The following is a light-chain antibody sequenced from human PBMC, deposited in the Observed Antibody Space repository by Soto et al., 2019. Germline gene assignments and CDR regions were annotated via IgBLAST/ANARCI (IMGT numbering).Light chain of an antibody. Sequence: DIQLTQSPSFLSASVGDRVTITCRASQGINSYVAWYQQKSGKAPKLLIYAASTLQSGVPSRFSGSGSGTVLPLTISSLQPEDFAIYHCHQLKSYPLTFGGGTKVEIK. CDR3: HQLKSYPLT. CDR1: QGINSY. CDR2: AAS. J-gene: IGKJ4*01. V-gene: IGKV1-9*01.